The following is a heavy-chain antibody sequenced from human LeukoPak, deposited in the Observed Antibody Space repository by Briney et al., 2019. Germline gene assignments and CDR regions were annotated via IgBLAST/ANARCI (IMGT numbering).Heavy chain of an antibody. D-gene: IGHD2-21*01. Sequence: SQTLSLTCTVSGGSISSGSYYWSWIRQPAGKGLEWIGRIYTSGSTNYNPSLKSRVTISVDTSKNQFSLKLSSVTAADTAVYYCARAPYSSSPVIAIRAFDIWGQGTMVTVSS. CDR2: IYTSGST. J-gene: IGHJ3*02. CDR3: ARAPYSSSPVIAIRAFDI. CDR1: GGSISSGSYY. V-gene: IGHV4-61*02.